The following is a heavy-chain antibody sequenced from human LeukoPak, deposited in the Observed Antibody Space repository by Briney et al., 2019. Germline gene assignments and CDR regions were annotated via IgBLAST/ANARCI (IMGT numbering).Heavy chain of an antibody. CDR2: IYYSGST. D-gene: IGHD5-24*01. CDR3: ARVGGYNDAFDI. CDR1: GGSISSYY. V-gene: IGHV4-59*01. J-gene: IGHJ3*02. Sequence: PSETLSLTCTVSGGSISSYYWSWIRQPPGKGLEWIAYIYYSGSTNYNPSLKSRVTISLDTSKNQFFLKLSSVTAADTAIYYCARVGGYNDAFDIWGQGTTVTVSS.